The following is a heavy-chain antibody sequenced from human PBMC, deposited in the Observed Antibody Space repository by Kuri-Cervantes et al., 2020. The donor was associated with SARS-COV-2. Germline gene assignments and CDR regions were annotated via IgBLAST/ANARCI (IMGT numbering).Heavy chain of an antibody. CDR3: ARVEMATQIDY. CDR2: IYSAGNT. V-gene: IGHV3-53*01. Sequence: GSLRLSCATSGFTVSRDYMSWVRQAPGKGLEWVSLIYSAGNTYYAASVKGRFTISRDDSNNTLYLQMNSLRAEDTAVYYCARVEMATQIDYWGQGTLVTVSS. CDR1: GFTVSRDY. D-gene: IGHD5-24*01. J-gene: IGHJ4*02.